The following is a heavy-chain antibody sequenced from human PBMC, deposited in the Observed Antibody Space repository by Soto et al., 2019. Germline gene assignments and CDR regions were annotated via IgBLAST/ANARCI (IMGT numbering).Heavy chain of an antibody. V-gene: IGHV1-69*12. CDR2: IIPIFGTA. J-gene: IGHJ6*02. CDR1: GGTFSSYA. CDR3: ASPKSTVTRGVAGIDV. Sequence: QVQLVQSGAEVKKPGSSVKVSCKASGGTFSSYAISWVRQAPGQGLEWMGGIIPIFGTANYAQKFQGRVTITADESTSTASLELSSLRAEDTAVYYCASPKSTVTRGVAGIDVWGQGTTVTVSS. D-gene: IGHD4-17*01.